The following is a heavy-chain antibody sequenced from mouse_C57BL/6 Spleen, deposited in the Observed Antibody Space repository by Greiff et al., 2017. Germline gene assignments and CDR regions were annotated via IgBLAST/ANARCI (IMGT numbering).Heavy chain of an antibody. J-gene: IGHJ2*01. CDR3: ARSRYSGDGFDY. CDR2: INPYNGGT. V-gene: IGHV1-19*01. D-gene: IGHD2-12*01. CDR1: GYTFTDYY. Sequence: EVQLQESGPVLVKPGASVKMSCKASGYTFTDYYMNWVKQSPGKSLEWIGVINPYNGGTSYNQKFKGKATLTVDKSASTAYLELNSLTSEDSAVYYCARSRYSGDGFDYWGQGTTLTVSS.